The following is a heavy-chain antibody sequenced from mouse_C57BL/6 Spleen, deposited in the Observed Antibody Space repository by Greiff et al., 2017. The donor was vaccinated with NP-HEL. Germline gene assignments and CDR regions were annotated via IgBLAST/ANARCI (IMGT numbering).Heavy chain of an antibody. Sequence: QVQLQQPGAELVMPGASVKLSCKASGYTFTSYWMHWVKQRPGQGLEWIGEIDPSDSYTNSNQKFKGKSTLTVDKSSSPAYMQLSSLTSEDSAVYYCARYYYGSSNWYFDVWGTGTTGTVSS. CDR1: GYTFTSYW. J-gene: IGHJ1*03. CDR2: IDPSDSYT. V-gene: IGHV1-69*01. CDR3: ARYYYGSSNWYFDV. D-gene: IGHD1-1*01.